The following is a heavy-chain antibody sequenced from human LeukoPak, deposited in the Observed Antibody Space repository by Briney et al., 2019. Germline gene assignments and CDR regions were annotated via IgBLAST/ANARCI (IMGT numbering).Heavy chain of an antibody. D-gene: IGHD1-26*01. V-gene: IGHV3-11*04. Sequence: PGGSLRLSCAASGFTFSDYYMNWIRQAPGKGLEWVSYISSSGSTIYYTDSVKGRFTISRDNAKNSLYLQMNSLRAEDTAVYYCASFPWELLPTWGQGTLVTVSS. CDR1: GFTFSDYY. CDR2: ISSSGSTI. CDR3: ASFPWELLPT. J-gene: IGHJ4*02.